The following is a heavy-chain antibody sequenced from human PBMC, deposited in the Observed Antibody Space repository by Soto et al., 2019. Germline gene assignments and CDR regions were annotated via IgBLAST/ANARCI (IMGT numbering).Heavy chain of an antibody. Sequence: SQTLSLTCAISGDSVSSNSAAWNWIRQSPSRGLEWLGRTYYRSKWYNDYAVSVKSRITINPDTSKNQFSLQLNSVTPEDTAVYYCAKGHGGYLIPHYYYYYMDVWGKGTTVTVSS. CDR2: TYYRSKWYN. J-gene: IGHJ6*03. CDR3: AKGHGGYLIPHYYYYYMDV. CDR1: GDSVSSNSAA. V-gene: IGHV6-1*01. D-gene: IGHD4-17*01.